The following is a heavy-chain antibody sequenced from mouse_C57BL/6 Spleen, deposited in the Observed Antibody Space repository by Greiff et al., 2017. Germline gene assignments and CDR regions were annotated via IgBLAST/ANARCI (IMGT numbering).Heavy chain of an antibody. D-gene: IGHD2-4*01. CDR2: IYPGDGDT. Sequence: VKLMESGPELVKPGASVKISCKASGYAFSSSWMNWVKQRPGKGLEWIGRIYPGDGDTNYNGKFKGKATLTADKSSSTAYMQLSRLTSEDSAVYFCARYDYDGGYYAMDYWGQGTSVTVSS. CDR1: GYAFSSSW. CDR3: ARYDYDGGYYAMDY. J-gene: IGHJ4*01. V-gene: IGHV1-82*01.